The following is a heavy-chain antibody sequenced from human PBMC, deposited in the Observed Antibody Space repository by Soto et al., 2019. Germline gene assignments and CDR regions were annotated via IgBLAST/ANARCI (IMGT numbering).Heavy chain of an antibody. J-gene: IGHJ4*02. CDR2: IWYDGSNK. CDR3: ARAVGPFDY. D-gene: IGHD1-26*01. V-gene: IGHV3-33*01. Sequence: GSLRLSCAASGFIFSTYGMHWVRQAPGKGLEWVAVIWYDGSNKYYADSVRGRFTISRDNSKNTLFLQLNSLRAEDTAVYYCARAVGPFDYWGQGTLVTVSS. CDR1: GFIFSTYG.